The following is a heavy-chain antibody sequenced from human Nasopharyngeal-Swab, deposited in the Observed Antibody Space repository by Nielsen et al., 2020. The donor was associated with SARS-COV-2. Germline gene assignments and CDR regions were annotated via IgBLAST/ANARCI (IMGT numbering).Heavy chain of an antibody. D-gene: IGHD3-22*01. J-gene: IGHJ6*02. CDR3: ARSDSSGYYLYYYGMDV. V-gene: IGHV1-8*01. CDR2: MNPNSGNT. Sequence: WVRQAPGQRLEWMGWMNPNSGNTGYAQKFQGIVTMTRNTSISTAYMELSSLRSEDTAVYYCARSDSSGYYLYYYGMDVWGQGTTVTVSS.